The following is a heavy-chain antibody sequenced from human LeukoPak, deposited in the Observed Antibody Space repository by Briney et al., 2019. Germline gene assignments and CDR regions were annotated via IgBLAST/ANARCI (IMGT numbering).Heavy chain of an antibody. CDR3: ARVGRVREDDAFDI. CDR2: ISNYNGNT. D-gene: IGHD1-26*01. Sequence: ASVTVSCKASGYTFNNYGISWVRQAPGQGLEWMGWISNYNGNTNHAQKLQGRVTMTTDTSTSTAYMEMRSLRSDDTAVYYCARVGRVREDDAFDIWGQGTMVTVSS. V-gene: IGHV1-18*01. CDR1: GYTFNNYG. J-gene: IGHJ3*02.